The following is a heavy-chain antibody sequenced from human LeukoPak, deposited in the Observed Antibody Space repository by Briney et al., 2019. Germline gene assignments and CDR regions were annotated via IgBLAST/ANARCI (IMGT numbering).Heavy chain of an antibody. Sequence: PSETLSLTCTVSGGSISSSSYYWGWIRQTPGEGLEWIATIYYSGTTYYNPSLKSRVTISVDTSKNQFSLKLSSVTAADTAVYYCATWRTAKTGFDYWGQGTLVTVSS. J-gene: IGHJ4*02. D-gene: IGHD1-1*01. CDR2: IYYSGTT. CDR1: GGSISSSSYY. CDR3: ATWRTAKTGFDY. V-gene: IGHV4-39*01.